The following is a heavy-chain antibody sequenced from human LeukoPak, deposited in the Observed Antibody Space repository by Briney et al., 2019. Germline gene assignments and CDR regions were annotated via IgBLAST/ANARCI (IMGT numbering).Heavy chain of an antibody. D-gene: IGHD5-12*01. V-gene: IGHV3-7*01. J-gene: IGHJ4*02. CDR1: GFTLSSYW. Sequence: GGSLRLSCAASGFTLSSYWMSWACQAPGKGLEWVANIKEDGSEKHYIDSVKGRFTISRDNAKNSLYLLMNSLRPEDTAVYYCARDRSRSGDDYELDYWGQGTLVTVSS. CDR3: ARDRSRSGDDYELDY. CDR2: IKEDGSEK.